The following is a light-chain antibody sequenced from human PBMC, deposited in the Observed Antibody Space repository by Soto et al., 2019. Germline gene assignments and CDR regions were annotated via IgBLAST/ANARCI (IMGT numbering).Light chain of an antibody. Sequence: QSALTQPASVSGSPGQSITISCTGTSRDVGGYNYVSWYQQHPGKAPKLMIYDVSNRPSGVSNRFSGSKSGNTASLTISGLQAEYEADYYCSSYTSSSLYVFGTGTKVTVL. J-gene: IGLJ1*01. CDR1: SRDVGGYNY. V-gene: IGLV2-14*01. CDR3: SSYTSSSLYV. CDR2: DVS.